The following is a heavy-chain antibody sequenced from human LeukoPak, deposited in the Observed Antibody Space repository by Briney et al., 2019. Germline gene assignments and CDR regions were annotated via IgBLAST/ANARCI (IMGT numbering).Heavy chain of an antibody. CDR1: GFVYSAFW. Sequence: GGSLRLSCAASGFVYSAFWMSWVRQAPGKGLEWVSYISSSGSTIYYADSVKGRFTISRDNAKNSLYLQMNSLRAEDTAVYYCARGTRWLTGPPDYWGQGTLVTVSS. V-gene: IGHV3-11*04. CDR2: ISSSGSTI. D-gene: IGHD7-27*01. CDR3: ARGTRWLTGPPDY. J-gene: IGHJ4*02.